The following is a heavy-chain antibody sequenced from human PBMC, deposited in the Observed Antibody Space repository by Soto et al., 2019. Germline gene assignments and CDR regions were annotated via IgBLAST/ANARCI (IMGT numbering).Heavy chain of an antibody. CDR1: GYSFTSYW. CDR2: IDPSDSYT. V-gene: IGHV5-10-1*01. CDR3: ASTGGFIVATMEQNYYGMDV. D-gene: IGHD5-12*01. J-gene: IGHJ6*02. Sequence: GESLKISCKGSGYSFTSYWISWVRQMPVKGLEWMGRIDPSDSYTNYSPSFQGHVTISADKSISTAYLQWSSLKASDTAMYYCASTGGFIVATMEQNYYGMDVWGQGTTVTVSS.